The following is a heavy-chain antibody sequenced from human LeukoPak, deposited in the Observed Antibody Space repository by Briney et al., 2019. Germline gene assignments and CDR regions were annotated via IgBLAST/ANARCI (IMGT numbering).Heavy chain of an antibody. Sequence: PSETLSLTCTLSGGSNSSSNYYWGWIRQPPGKGLEWIGNIYYSGSTYYNPSLKSRVTISVDTSKNQFSLKLSSVTAADTAVYYCARDNREGDGYIHYFDYWGQGTLVTVSS. V-gene: IGHV4-39*07. CDR3: ARDNREGDGYIHYFDY. CDR1: GGSNSSSNYY. J-gene: IGHJ4*02. D-gene: IGHD5-24*01. CDR2: IYYSGST.